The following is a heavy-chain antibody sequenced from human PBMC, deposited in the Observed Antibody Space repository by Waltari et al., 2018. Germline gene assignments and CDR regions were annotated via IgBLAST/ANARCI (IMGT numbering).Heavy chain of an antibody. CDR1: GCAFSDHF. D-gene: IGHD1-26*01. CDR3: AQYYVGF. J-gene: IGHJ4*02. CDR2: IKNRAHHYTT. Sequence: ELQLVESGGALVQPGGSLLLSCAASGCAFSDHFMDCVRQAPGKGLEWVGRIKNRAHHYTTEYAASVRGRFNISRDDSKNLLYLQMNSLTTMDTAVYYCAQYYVGFWGPGSVVTVSS. V-gene: IGHV3-72*01.